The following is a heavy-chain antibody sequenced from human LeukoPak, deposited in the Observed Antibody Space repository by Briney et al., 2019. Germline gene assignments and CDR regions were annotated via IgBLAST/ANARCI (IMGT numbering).Heavy chain of an antibody. CDR3: ARQQVDYFDY. D-gene: IGHD1-26*01. CDR1: GYSFTSYW. J-gene: IGHJ4*02. CDR2: ISPSDSDT. V-gene: IGHV5-51*01. Sequence: GESLKISCKGSGYSFTSYWIGWVRQMPGKGLEWMGIISPSDSDTRYSPSFQGQVTISADKSISTAYLQWSSLKASDTAIYYCARQQVDYFDYWGQGTLVTVFS.